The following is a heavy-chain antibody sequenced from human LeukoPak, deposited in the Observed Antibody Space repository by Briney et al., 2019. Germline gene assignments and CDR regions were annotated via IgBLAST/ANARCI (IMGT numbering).Heavy chain of an antibody. V-gene: IGHV3-53*01. J-gene: IGHJ6*03. CDR3: ARGRVSYYYYMDV. Sequence: GGSLRLSCAASGFTISGYWMSWVRQAPGKGLEWVSVIYSGGSTYYADSVKGRFTISRDNSKNTLYLQMNSLRAEDTAVYYCARGRVSYYYYMDVWGKGTTVTVSS. D-gene: IGHD2-8*01. CDR1: GFTISGYW. CDR2: IYSGGST.